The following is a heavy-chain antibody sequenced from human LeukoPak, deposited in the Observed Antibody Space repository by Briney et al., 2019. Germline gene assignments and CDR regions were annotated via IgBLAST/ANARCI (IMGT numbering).Heavy chain of an antibody. V-gene: IGHV3-30*18. CDR1: GFTFSNYG. CDR2: ISYEGGAQ. CDR3: AKETTAHTSRTLDY. D-gene: IGHD2-2*01. J-gene: IGHJ4*02. Sequence: PGGSLRLSCAASGFTFSNYGMHWVRQAPGKGLEWVAVISYEGGAQYYVDSVKGRFTISRDNSKNTLYLQMNSLRVEDTAVYYCAKETTAHTSRTLDYWGQGTLVTVSS.